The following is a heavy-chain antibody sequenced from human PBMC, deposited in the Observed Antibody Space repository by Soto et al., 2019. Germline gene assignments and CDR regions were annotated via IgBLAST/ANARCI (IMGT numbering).Heavy chain of an antibody. J-gene: IGHJ4*02. CDR1: GFTVSTKY. CDR2: IYGGGST. V-gene: IGHV3-53*01. Sequence: GGSLRLSCAVSGFTVSTKYMSWVRQAPGKGLEWVSVIYGGGSTYYADSVKGRFIISRDKSKNAVDLQMNSLRVEDTAVYYCVKGGYDSSGQNIPYYLGSWGRGTLVTVSS. CDR3: VKGGYDSSGQNIPYYLGS. D-gene: IGHD3-22*01.